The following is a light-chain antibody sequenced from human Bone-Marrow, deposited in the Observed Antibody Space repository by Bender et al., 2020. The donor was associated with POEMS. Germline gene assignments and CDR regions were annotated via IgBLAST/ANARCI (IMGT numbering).Light chain of an antibody. CDR1: SSDVGSYNL. CDR3: ASYTSSDAVF. Sequence: QSALTQPASVSGSPGQSITISCTGTSSDVGSYNLVSWYQQHPGKAPKLMIYAVTKRPSGVSNRFSGSKSGNTASLTISGLQADDEADYFCASYTSSDAVFLGTGTKVTVL. J-gene: IGLJ1*01. V-gene: IGLV2-14*02. CDR2: AVT.